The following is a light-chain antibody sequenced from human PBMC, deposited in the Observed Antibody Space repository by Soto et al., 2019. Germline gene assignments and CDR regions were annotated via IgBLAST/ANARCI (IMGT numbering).Light chain of an antibody. CDR2: AAS. V-gene: IGKV3-20*01. Sequence: EIVMTQSPAALSLSPGARATLSCRASQSVSSSYLAWYQQTPGQTPRLLIYAASSRATGIPDRVSGSGSGTDVSLTISRLEAEDGAVYDGQQYGSSPRTFGQGTKVDI. CDR1: QSVSSSY. CDR3: QQYGSSPRT. J-gene: IGKJ1*01.